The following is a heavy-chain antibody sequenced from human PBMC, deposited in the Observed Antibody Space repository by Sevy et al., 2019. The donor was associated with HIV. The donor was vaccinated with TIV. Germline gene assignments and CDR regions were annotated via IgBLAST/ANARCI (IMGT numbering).Heavy chain of an antibody. V-gene: IGHV3-23*01. CDR1: GSTFIAFG. CDR2: ISGGGAAT. D-gene: IGHD6-19*01. J-gene: IGHJ5*02. Sequence: GGSLRLSCSASGSTFIAFGMTWVRQAPGKGLEWVSGISGGGAATAYADSVKGRFTISRDNSKNTLYLQMNSLTVADTAVYYCARYGRIPVAGHTWFDPWGLGTLVTVSS. CDR3: ARYGRIPVAGHTWFDP.